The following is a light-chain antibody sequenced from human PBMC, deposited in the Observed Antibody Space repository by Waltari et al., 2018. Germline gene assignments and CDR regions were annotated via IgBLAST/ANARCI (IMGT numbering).Light chain of an antibody. V-gene: IGLV2-23*02. CDR2: DVT. CDR3: CSFAGSISVFTV. J-gene: IGLJ1*01. CDR1: SSDVGGYNL. Sequence: QSALTQFASVSGSPGQSITISCTGTSSDVGGYNLVSWYQQHQGRAPKLIIYDVTKRPSGVSNRFSGSKSGNTASLTISGLQAEDEADYYCCSFAGSISVFTVFGTGTTVTVL.